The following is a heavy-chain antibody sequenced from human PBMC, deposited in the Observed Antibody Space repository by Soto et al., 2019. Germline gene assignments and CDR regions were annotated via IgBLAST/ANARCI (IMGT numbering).Heavy chain of an antibody. J-gene: IGHJ4*02. V-gene: IGHV3-15*01. CDR2: IKSKTDGGTT. CDR3: TTDWSSNLGYCSSTSCYPADY. Sequence: GGSLRLSCAASGFTFSNAWMSWVRQAPGKGLEWVGRIKSKTDGGTTDYAAPVKGRFTISRDDSKNTLYLQMNSLKTEDTAVYYCTTDWSSNLGYCSSTSCYPADYWGQGTLVTVSS. D-gene: IGHD2-2*01. CDR1: GFTFSNAW.